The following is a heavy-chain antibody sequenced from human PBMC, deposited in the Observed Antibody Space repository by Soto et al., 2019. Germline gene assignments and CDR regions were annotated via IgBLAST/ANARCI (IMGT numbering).Heavy chain of an antibody. Sequence: SETLSLTCTVSGGSTSSYYCSWIRQPAGKGLEWIGRIYTSGNTNYNPSLKSRLSMSVDMSKNQFSLKLSSVTAADTAVYFCTADHWSWGQGTLVTVSS. V-gene: IGHV4-4*07. CDR1: GGSTSSYY. CDR3: TADHWS. J-gene: IGHJ4*02. D-gene: IGHD3-3*01. CDR2: IYTSGNT.